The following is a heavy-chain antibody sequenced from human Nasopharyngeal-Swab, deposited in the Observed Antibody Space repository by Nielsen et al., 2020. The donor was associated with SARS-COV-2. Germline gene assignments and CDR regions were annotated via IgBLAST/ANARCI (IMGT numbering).Heavy chain of an antibody. CDR3: ARIPYATGSY. CDR2: ISFDGTNK. CDR1: GFTFRISA. D-gene: IGHD2-2*01. V-gene: IGHV3-30*04. J-gene: IGHJ4*02. Sequence: SCAASGFTFRISAIHWVRQAPGKGLEWVAVISFDGTNKYYADFVKGRFTISRHNSKNTVFLQMISLRPDDTALYSCARIPYATGSYWGPGTLVTVSS.